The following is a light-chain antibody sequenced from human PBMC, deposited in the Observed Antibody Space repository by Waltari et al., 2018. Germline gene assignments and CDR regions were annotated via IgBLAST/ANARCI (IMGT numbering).Light chain of an antibody. CDR2: AAS. V-gene: IGKV1-39*01. CDR3: QQTYSTSWT. Sequence: DIQMTQSPSSLSASIGDRVTITCRSSQSFSGYLNWYQQKPGKAPKVLIYAASSLQSGVPPRFSGSGSGTVFTLTINGLQPEDFATDDCQQTYSTSWTFGQGTKVEVK. J-gene: IGKJ1*01. CDR1: QSFSGY.